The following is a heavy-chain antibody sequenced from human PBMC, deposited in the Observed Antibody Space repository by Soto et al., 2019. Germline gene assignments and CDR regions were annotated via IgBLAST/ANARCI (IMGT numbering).Heavy chain of an antibody. J-gene: IGHJ6*02. V-gene: IGHV3-23*01. CDR1: GFTFSSYA. CDR3: AKDRDGAAAGPTKFNDMDV. CDR2: ISGSGDST. Sequence: EVQLLESGGGLVQPGGSLRLSCAASGFTFSSYAMSWVRQAPGKGLEWVSVISGSGDSTYYADSVRGRFTISRDNSKTTLHLQMNSLRAEDTAVYYCAKDRDGAAAGPTKFNDMDVWGQGTTVTVSS. D-gene: IGHD6-13*01.